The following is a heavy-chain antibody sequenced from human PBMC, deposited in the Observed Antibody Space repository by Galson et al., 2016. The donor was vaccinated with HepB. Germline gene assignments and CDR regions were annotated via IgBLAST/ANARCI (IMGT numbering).Heavy chain of an antibody. Sequence: SLRLSCAASGFTFRSSVMRWVRQAPGEGLEWVSSISGSGGSTYYADSVKGRFTISRDNSNSTLYLQMTSLPVEDTAIYYCAKSGEMATIGRVDDYWGQGALVTVSS. CDR3: AKSGEMATIGRVDDY. V-gene: IGHV3-23*01. CDR2: ISGSGGST. J-gene: IGHJ4*02. CDR1: GFTFRSSV. D-gene: IGHD5-24*01.